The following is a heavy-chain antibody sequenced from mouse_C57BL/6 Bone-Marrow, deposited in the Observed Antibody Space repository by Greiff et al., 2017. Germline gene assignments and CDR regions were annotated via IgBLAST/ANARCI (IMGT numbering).Heavy chain of an antibody. D-gene: IGHD2-4*01. CDR2: IRLKSDNYAT. V-gene: IGHV6-3*01. CDR3: TVNYDYDWYYAMDY. CDR1: GFTFSNYW. Sequence: EVQLVESGGGLVQPGGSMKLSCVASGFTFSNYWMNWVRQSPEKGLEWVAQIRLKSDNYATHYAESVKGRFTISRDDSKSSVYLQMNNLRAEDTGIDYCTVNYDYDWYYAMDYWGQGTSVTVTS. J-gene: IGHJ4*01.